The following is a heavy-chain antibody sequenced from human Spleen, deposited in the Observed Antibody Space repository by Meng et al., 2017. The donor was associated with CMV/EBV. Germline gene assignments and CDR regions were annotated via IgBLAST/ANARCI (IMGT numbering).Heavy chain of an antibody. CDR1: GFNISDDW. Sequence: GESLKISCAVSGFNISDDWMSWVRQVPGRGLEWVANIKEDGSEQYYRDSVRGRFTISRDNAKNSLYLLMSSLRVEDTAVYYCVKPYCTATTCYMGWFDPWGQGTLVTDSS. D-gene: IGHD2-8*02. V-gene: IGHV3-7*01. J-gene: IGHJ5*02. CDR3: VKPYCTATTCYMGWFDP. CDR2: IKEDGSEQ.